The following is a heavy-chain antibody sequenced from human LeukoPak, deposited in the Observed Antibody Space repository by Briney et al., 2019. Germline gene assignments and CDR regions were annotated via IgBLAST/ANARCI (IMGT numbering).Heavy chain of an antibody. J-gene: IGHJ4*02. V-gene: IGHV4-39*07. Sequence: SETLSLTCTVSGGSISSSSYYWGWIRQPPGKGLEWIGSIYYSGSTYYNPSLKSRVTISVDTSKNQFSLKLSSVTAADTAVYYCARSITFGGVIWTIDYWGQGTLVTVSS. D-gene: IGHD3-16*02. CDR3: ARSITFGGVIWTIDY. CDR1: GGSISSSSYY. CDR2: IYYSGST.